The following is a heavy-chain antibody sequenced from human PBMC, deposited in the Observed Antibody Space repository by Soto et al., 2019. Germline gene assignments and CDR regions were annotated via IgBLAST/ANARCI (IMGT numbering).Heavy chain of an antibody. Sequence: ASVKVSCKASGYTFTSYGISWVRQAPGQGLEWMAWINPYNGNTKYAEKFLGRVTVTTDTSTATAYMEVRSLTSDDTTVFYCARVGVGLAAPRVWPYWGQGTPVTVSS. J-gene: IGHJ4*02. CDR3: ARVGVGLAAPRVWPY. V-gene: IGHV1-18*01. D-gene: IGHD6-13*01. CDR1: GYTFTSYG. CDR2: INPYNGNT.